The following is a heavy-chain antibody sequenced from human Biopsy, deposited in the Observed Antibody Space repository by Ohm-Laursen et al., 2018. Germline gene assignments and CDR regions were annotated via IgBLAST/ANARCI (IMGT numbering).Heavy chain of an antibody. J-gene: IGHJ6*02. D-gene: IGHD3-10*01. CDR1: DFTFDDYA. CDR2: ITWNSGHI. V-gene: IGHV3-9*01. Sequence: SLRLFCAASDFTFDDYAMSWVRQRPGKGLEWVSGITWNSGHIAYADSVKGRFTISRDNAKNVLWLQMNSLRVGDTAMYYCVKDIRRYFYGMDVWGQGTTVTVS. CDR3: VKDIRRYFYGMDV.